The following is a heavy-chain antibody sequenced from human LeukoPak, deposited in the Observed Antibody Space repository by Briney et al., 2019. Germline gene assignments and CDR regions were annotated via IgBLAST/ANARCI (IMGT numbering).Heavy chain of an antibody. CDR3: VRNYDSSGYTAFGY. CDR1: GGSISSYY. V-gene: IGHV4-59*01. CDR2: IYSSGST. Sequence: SETLSLTCTVSGGSISSYYWSWIRQPPGKGLEWIGHIYSSGSTNYNPSLKSRVTISVDTSKNQFSLKLSSVTAADTAVYYCVRNYDSSGYTAFGYWGRGTLVTVSS. D-gene: IGHD3-22*01. J-gene: IGHJ4*02.